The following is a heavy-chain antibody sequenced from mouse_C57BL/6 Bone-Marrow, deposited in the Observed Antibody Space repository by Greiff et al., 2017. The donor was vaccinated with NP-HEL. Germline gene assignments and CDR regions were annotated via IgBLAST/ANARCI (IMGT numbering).Heavy chain of an antibody. CDR1: GYSITSDY. J-gene: IGHJ2*01. CDR3: ARYRGGYYQGYYFDY. V-gene: IGHV3-8*01. CDR2: ISYSGST. D-gene: IGHD2-3*01. Sequence: EVKLMESGPGLAKPSQTLSLTCSVTGYSITSDYWNWIRKFPGNKLEYMGYISYSGSTYYNPSLKSRISITRDTSKNQYYLQLNSVTTEGTATYYCARYRGGYYQGYYFDYWGQGTTLTVSS.